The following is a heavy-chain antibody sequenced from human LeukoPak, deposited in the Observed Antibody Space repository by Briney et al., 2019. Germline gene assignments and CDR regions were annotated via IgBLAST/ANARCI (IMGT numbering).Heavy chain of an antibody. D-gene: IGHD3-22*01. CDR2: INHSGST. Sequence: SETLSLTCAVYGGSFSGYYWSWIRQPPGKGLERIGEINHSGSTNYNPSLKSRVTISVDTSKNQFSLKLSSVTAADTAVYYCARGRRSNNMIVVVISPLFDYWGQGTLVTVSS. CDR1: GGSFSGYY. CDR3: ARGRRSNNMIVVVISPLFDY. V-gene: IGHV4-34*01. J-gene: IGHJ4*02.